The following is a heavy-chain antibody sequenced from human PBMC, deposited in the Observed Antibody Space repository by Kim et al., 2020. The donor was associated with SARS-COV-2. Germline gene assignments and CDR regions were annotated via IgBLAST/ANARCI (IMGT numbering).Heavy chain of an antibody. J-gene: IGHJ3*02. D-gene: IGHD2-15*01. V-gene: IGHV4-59*01. Sequence: SETLSLTCTVSGGSISSYYWSWIRQPPGKGLEWIGYIYYSGSTNYNPSLKSRVTISVDTSKNQFSLKLSSVTAADTAVYYCARLLLGAPPYAFDIWGQGTMVTVSS. CDR3: ARLLLGAPPYAFDI. CDR1: GGSISSYY. CDR2: IYYSGST.